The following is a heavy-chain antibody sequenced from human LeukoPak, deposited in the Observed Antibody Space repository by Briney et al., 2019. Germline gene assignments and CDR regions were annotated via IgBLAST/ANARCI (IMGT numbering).Heavy chain of an antibody. CDR2: IWYDGNNK. V-gene: IGHV3-33*06. Sequence: PGRSLRLSCAASGFSFSRYGMHWVRQAPGKGLEWVAVIWYDGNNKYYAESVKGRFTISRDISKNTLYLQMNSLRAEDTAVYYCAKDRLPLGELSLFDYWGQGTLVTVSS. D-gene: IGHD3-16*02. J-gene: IGHJ4*02. CDR1: GFSFSRYG. CDR3: AKDRLPLGELSLFDY.